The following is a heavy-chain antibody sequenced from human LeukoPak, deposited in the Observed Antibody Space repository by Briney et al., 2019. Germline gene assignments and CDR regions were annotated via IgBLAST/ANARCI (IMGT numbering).Heavy chain of an antibody. V-gene: IGHV4-34*01. CDR3: ARSAILCSSTSCYYYYYYGMDV. Sequence: PSENPSPPRAVYCGAFRGFYWRLIRPPPRKGAGWIGGNKHNGSTNYNPSLKSRVTISVDTSKNQFSLKLSSVTAADTAVYYCARSAILCSSTSCYYYYYYGMDVWGQGTTVTVSS. D-gene: IGHD2-2*01. J-gene: IGHJ6*02. CDR1: CGAFRGFY. CDR2: NKHNGST.